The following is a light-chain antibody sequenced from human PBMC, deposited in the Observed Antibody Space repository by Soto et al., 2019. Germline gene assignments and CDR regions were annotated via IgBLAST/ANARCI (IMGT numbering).Light chain of an antibody. V-gene: IGKV3-20*01. CDR1: QSVSSSY. Sequence: ILFSQSTGTLSLSPRERATLSCRASQSVSSSYLAWYQQKPGQAPRLLIYGASSRATGIPDRVSGSGSGTVFTLTISRLETEDFAVYSCQQYGSSPWTFGKGPRWIS. J-gene: IGKJ1*01. CDR3: QQYGSSPWT. CDR2: GAS.